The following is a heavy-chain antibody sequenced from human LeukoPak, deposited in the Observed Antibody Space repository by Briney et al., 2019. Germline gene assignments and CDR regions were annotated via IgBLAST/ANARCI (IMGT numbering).Heavy chain of an antibody. J-gene: IGHJ4*02. CDR2: MNPNSGNT. V-gene: IGHV1-8*01. Sequence: GASVKVSCKASGYTFTSYDINWVRQATGQGLEWMGWMNPNSGNTGYAQKFQGRVTITRNTSISTAYMELSSLRSEDTAVYYCARVQYYDSSALDYWGQGTLVTVSS. CDR1: GYTFTSYD. D-gene: IGHD3-22*01. CDR3: ARVQYYDSSALDY.